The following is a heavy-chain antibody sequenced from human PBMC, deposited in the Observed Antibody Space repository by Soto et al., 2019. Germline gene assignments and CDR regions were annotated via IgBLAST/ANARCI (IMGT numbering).Heavy chain of an antibody. Sequence: QVQLVQSGAEVKKPGASVKVSCKASGYTFTSYYMHWVRQAPGQGLEWMGIINPSGGSTSYAQKFQGRVTMTRDTSTSTVYMELSSLRSEDTAVYYCARDMGSYYDFWSGYWNWFDPWGQGTLVTVSS. J-gene: IGHJ5*02. V-gene: IGHV1-46*01. CDR2: INPSGGST. CDR3: ARDMGSYYDFWSGYWNWFDP. D-gene: IGHD3-3*01. CDR1: GYTFTSYY.